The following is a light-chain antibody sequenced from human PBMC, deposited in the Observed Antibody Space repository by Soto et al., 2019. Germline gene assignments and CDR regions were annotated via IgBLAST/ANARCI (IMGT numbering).Light chain of an antibody. J-gene: IGKJ1*01. CDR1: QGLVYSDGNTF. Sequence: DGVMTQSPLSLSVTLGQPASISCRSSQGLVYSDGNTFLNWFHQRPGQSPRRLIYQVSNRDSGVPDRFSGSGSGTDYTLTISRVEAEDVGIYYCVQGTHWPWTFGQGTKVEIK. CDR3: VQGTHWPWT. V-gene: IGKV2-30*01. CDR2: QVS.